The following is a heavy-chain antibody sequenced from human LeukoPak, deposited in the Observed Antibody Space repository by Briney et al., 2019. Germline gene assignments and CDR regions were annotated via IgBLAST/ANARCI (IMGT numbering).Heavy chain of an antibody. J-gene: IGHJ4*02. D-gene: IGHD1-26*01. CDR3: ARQENSGSYHY. V-gene: IGHV4-59*01. CDR2: IYYTGTT. Sequence: SEALSLTCTVSGDSISRYYWSWVRQPPGEGLEWIGYIYYTGTTNYNPSLKSRVTITVDTSKNQFSLRLSSVTAADTAVYYCARQENSGSYHYWGQGTLVTVSS. CDR1: GDSISRYY.